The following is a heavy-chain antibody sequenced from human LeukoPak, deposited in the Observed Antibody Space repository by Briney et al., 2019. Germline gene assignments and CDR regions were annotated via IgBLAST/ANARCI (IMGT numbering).Heavy chain of an antibody. Sequence: GGSLRLSCAASGFTFSGSAMHWVRQASGKGLEWVGRIRSKANSYATAYAASVKGRFTISRDDSKNTAYLQMNSLKTEDTAVYYCTRGYCSSTSCYGREGYWGQGTLVTVSS. D-gene: IGHD2-2*01. V-gene: IGHV3-73*01. J-gene: IGHJ4*02. CDR2: IRSKANSYAT. CDR3: TRGYCSSTSCYGREGY. CDR1: GFTFSGSA.